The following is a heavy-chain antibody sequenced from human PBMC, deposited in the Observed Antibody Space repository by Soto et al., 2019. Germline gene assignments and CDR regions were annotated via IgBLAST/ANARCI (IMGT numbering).Heavy chain of an antibody. CDR2: IIPILGIA. CDR3: ARDILTGYYTESAWFDP. CDR1: GGTFSSYT. D-gene: IGHD3-9*01. V-gene: IGHV1-69*04. Sequence: SVKVSCKASGGTFSSYTISWVRQAPGQGLEWMGRIIPILGIANYAQKFQGRVTITADKSTSTAYMELSSLRSEDTAVYYCARDILTGYYTESAWFDPWGQGTLVTVSS. J-gene: IGHJ5*02.